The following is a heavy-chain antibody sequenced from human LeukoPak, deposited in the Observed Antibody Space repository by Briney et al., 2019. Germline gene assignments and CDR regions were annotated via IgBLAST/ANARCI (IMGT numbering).Heavy chain of an antibody. J-gene: IGHJ4*02. CDR1: GYTFTSYY. D-gene: IGHD3-3*01. CDR2: INPSGGST. V-gene: IGHV1-46*01. Sequence: ASVKVSCKASGYTFTSYYMHWVRQAPGQGLEWMGIINPSGGSTSYAQKFQGRVTMTRDTSASTAYMELSSLRSEDTAVYYCARMTRFAGFDYWGQGTLVTVSS. CDR3: ARMTRFAGFDY.